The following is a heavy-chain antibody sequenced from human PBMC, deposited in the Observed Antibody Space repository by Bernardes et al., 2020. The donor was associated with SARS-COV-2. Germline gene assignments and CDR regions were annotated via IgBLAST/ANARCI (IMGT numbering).Heavy chain of an antibody. D-gene: IGHD6-19*01. CDR3: ATDYETGELGIAVEGYCGH. Sequence: GGSLRLSCAASGFTFDDFAMHWVRHSPGKGLEWVSGISWNSGSIGYAASVKGRFTISRDNAKNSLYLQMNSLRPDDTALHYCATDYETGELGIAVEGYCGHWGQGTLVTVSS. V-gene: IGHV3-9*01. CDR1: GFTFDDFA. CDR2: ISWNSGSI. J-gene: IGHJ4*02.